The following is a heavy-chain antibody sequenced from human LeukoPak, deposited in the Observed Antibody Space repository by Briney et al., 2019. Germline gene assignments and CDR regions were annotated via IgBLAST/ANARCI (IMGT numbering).Heavy chain of an antibody. Sequence: QTGGSLRLSCIESGFAFSSCGMHWVRQAPGKGLEWVAFIRSDGSNKYYADSVKGRFTISRDNSKNTLYLQLDSLRAEDTAVYYCAKDRGVGFGEVWGQGTLVTVSS. D-gene: IGHD3-10*01. CDR1: GFAFSSCG. V-gene: IGHV3-30*02. J-gene: IGHJ4*02. CDR3: AKDRGVGFGEV. CDR2: IRSDGSNK.